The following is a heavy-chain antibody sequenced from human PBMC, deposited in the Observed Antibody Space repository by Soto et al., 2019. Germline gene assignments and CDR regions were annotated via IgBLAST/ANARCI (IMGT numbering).Heavy chain of an antibody. CDR1: GGTFSSYT. CDR3: AKDRGTGRDYYYGMDV. CDR2: IIPILGIA. Sequence: QVQLVQSGAEVKKPGSSVKVSCKASGGTFSSYTISWVRQAPGQGLEWMGRIIPILGIANYAQKFQGRVTITADKSTSXAYMELSSLRSEDTAVYYCAKDRGTGRDYYYGMDVWGQGTTVTVSS. D-gene: IGHD1-1*01. V-gene: IGHV1-69*08. J-gene: IGHJ6*02.